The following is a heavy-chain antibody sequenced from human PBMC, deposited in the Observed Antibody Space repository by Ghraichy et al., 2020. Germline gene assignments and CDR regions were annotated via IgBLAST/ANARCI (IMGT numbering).Heavy chain of an antibody. V-gene: IGHV4-34*01. J-gene: IGHJ4*02. Sequence: SETLSLTCAVYGGSFSGYYWSWIRQPPGKGLEWIGEINHSGSTNYNPSLKSRVTISVDTSKNQFSLKLSSVTAADTAVYYCARGYVSYYGSGSYYYFDYWGQGTLVTVSS. CDR2: INHSGST. CDR1: GGSFSGYY. D-gene: IGHD3-10*01. CDR3: ARGYVSYYGSGSYYYFDY.